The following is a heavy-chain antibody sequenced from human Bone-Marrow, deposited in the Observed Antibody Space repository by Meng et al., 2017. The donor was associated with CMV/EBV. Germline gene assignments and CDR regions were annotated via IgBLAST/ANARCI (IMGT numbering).Heavy chain of an antibody. D-gene: IGHD3-10*01. CDR2: VDPKSGVS. V-gene: IGHV1-2*02. Sequence: VSCTASRYTVTDFYFHWVRQAPGQGLEWMGWVDPKSGVSKYTQRFQGRVTMTRDTSINTVYMEVSGLTSDDTAVYYCARDPYGPLDYWGQGTLVTVSS. J-gene: IGHJ4*02. CDR3: ARDPYGPLDY. CDR1: RYTVTDFY.